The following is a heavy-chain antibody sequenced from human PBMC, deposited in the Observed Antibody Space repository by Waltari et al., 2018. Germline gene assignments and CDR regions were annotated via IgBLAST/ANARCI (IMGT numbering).Heavy chain of an antibody. Sequence: QVQLHQWGAGQLKPSETLSLTCAVSGESFLGYFWSWIRQSPGTGLEWLGSIHYSGSTNYNPTLESRLRLSVDTTQTRFSLSLTSVTAADAALYFCARYGEVPASYFFDYWGQGTLVTVSS. V-gene: IGHV4-34*01. CDR2: IHYSGST. D-gene: IGHD2-21*01. CDR3: ARYGEVPASYFFDY. J-gene: IGHJ4*01. CDR1: GESFLGYF.